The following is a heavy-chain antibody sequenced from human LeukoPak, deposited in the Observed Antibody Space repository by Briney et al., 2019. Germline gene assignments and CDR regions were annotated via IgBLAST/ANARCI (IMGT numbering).Heavy chain of an antibody. J-gene: IGHJ6*03. CDR3: ARAVTDCSSTSCYPVGYYYYYMDV. V-gene: IGHV4-61*08. Sequence: SETLSLTCTVSGGSISSGDYYWSWIRQPPGKGLEWIGYIYYSGSTNYNPSLKSRVTISVDTSKNQFSLKLSSVTAADTAVYYCARAVTDCSSTSCYPVGYYYYYMDVWGKGTTVTVSS. CDR1: GGSISSGDYY. CDR2: IYYSGST. D-gene: IGHD2-2*01.